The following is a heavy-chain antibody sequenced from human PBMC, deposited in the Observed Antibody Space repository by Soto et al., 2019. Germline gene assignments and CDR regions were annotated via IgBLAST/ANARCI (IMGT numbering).Heavy chain of an antibody. J-gene: IGHJ5*02. CDR1: GGSISSYY. V-gene: IGHV4-59*01. D-gene: IGHD1-7*01. CDR2: IYYSGST. Sequence: SETLSLTCTVSGGSISSYYWSWIRQPPGKGLEWIGYIYYSGSTNYNPSLKSRVTISVDTSKNQFSLKLSSVTAADTAVYYCARSRGAGPNWNYVLGDYWFDPWGQGTLVTVSS. CDR3: ARSRGAGPNWNYVLGDYWFDP.